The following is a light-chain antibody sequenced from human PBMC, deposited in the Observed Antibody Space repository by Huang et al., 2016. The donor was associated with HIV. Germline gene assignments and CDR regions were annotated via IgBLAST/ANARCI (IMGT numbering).Light chain of an antibody. CDR1: QSVGSY. CDR2: DAS. Sequence: EIILTQSPATLSLSPGERATLSCRASQSVGSYLAWYQQKPGQAPRLLIYDASNRATGIPARVSGGGSGTDFTLTIRGLEPDDFAVYFCQQRCNRTPTTFGQGTKVE. V-gene: IGKV3-11*01. CDR3: QQRCNRTPTT. J-gene: IGKJ1*01.